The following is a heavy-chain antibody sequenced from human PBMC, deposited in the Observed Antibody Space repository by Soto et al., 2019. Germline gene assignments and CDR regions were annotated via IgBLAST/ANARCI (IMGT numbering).Heavy chain of an antibody. CDR1: GTSIRSYY. CDR3: ARRYGSCFDY. V-gene: IGHV4-59*08. J-gene: IGHJ4*02. D-gene: IGHD5-18*01. CDR2: IHYSGNS. Sequence: SETLSLTCTVSGTSIRSYYWNWVRQTPAKGLEWIGFIHYSGNSYFNPSLKSRLTMSVDTSRNHFSLKLSSVTAADTAVYYCARRYGSCFDYWGQGTLVTVSS.